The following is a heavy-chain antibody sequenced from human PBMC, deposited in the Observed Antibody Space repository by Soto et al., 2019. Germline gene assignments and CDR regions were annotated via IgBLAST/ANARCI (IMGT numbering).Heavy chain of an antibody. CDR1: GFTFSSYD. V-gene: IGHV3-13*01. CDR2: IGTAGDT. Sequence: GGSLRLSCAASGFTFSSYDMHWVRQATGKGLEWVSAIGTAGDTYYPGSVKGRFTISRENAKNSLYLQMNSLRAEDTAVYYCAREVLGYCTNGVCPGYDYWGQGTLVTVSS. J-gene: IGHJ4*02. CDR3: AREVLGYCTNGVCPGYDY. D-gene: IGHD2-8*01.